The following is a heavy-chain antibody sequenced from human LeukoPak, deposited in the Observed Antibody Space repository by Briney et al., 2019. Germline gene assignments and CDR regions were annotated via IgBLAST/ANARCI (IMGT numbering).Heavy chain of an antibody. CDR1: GGSFSGYY. J-gene: IGHJ5*02. CDR3: ARRDGQCVRLPRPDNWFDP. D-gene: IGHD3-3*01. Sequence: PSETLSLTCAVYGGSFSGYYWSWIHQPPGKGLEWIGEINHSGSTNYNPSLKSRVTISVDTSKNQFSLKLSSVTAADTAVYYCARRDGQCVRLPRPDNWFDPWGQGTLVTVSS. V-gene: IGHV4-34*01. CDR2: INHSGST.